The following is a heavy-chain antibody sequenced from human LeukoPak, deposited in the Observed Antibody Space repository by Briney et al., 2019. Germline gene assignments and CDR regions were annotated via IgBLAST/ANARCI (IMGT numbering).Heavy chain of an antibody. CDR2: IYYSGST. CDR3: ARGTGRFDP. CDR1: GGSISGYY. Sequence: SETLSLTCTVSGGSISGYYWSWIRQPPGKGLEWIGYIYYSGSTYYNPSLKSRVTISVDTSKNQFSLKLSSVTAADTAVYYCARGTGRFDPWGQGTLVTASS. V-gene: IGHV4-59*08. J-gene: IGHJ5*02.